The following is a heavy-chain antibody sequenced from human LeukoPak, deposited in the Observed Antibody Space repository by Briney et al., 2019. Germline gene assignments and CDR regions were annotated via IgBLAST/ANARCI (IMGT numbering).Heavy chain of an antibody. CDR1: GFAFSSYA. J-gene: IGHJ4*02. V-gene: IGHV3-30*02. Sequence: SGGSLRLSCAASGFAFSSYAMHWVRQTPGMGLQWVAYLGYDVSNKYYADSVRGRFSISRDSSTNTLYLQMNSLTSEDTAMNYCAKVGEVAGAFGFESWGQGILVTVSS. CDR3: AKVGEVAGAFGFES. CDR2: LGYDVSNK. D-gene: IGHD6-19*01.